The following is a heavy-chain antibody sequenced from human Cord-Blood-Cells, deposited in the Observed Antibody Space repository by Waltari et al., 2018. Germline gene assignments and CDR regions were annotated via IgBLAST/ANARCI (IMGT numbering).Heavy chain of an antibody. CDR3: ARHYSYGYYFDY. J-gene: IGHJ4*02. V-gene: IGHV4-39*01. CDR1: GGSISSSSYY. CDR2: IYYSGST. Sequence: QLQLQESGPGLVKPSETLSLTCTVSGGSISSSSYYWGWTRQPPGKGLEWIGSIYYSGSTYYNPSLKSRVTISVDTSKNQFSLKLSSVTAADTAVYYCARHYSYGYYFDYWGQGTLVTVSS. D-gene: IGHD5-18*01.